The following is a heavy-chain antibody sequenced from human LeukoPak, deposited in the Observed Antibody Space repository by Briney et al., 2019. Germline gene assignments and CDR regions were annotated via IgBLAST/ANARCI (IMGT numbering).Heavy chain of an antibody. Sequence: ASVKVSCKAYGYTFTSYGISWVRQAPGQELEWMGWISAYNGNTNYAQKLQGRVTMTTDTSTSTAYMELRSLRSDDTAVYYCARVPHYSGSGSSGFDYWGQGTLVTVSS. V-gene: IGHV1-18*01. J-gene: IGHJ4*02. CDR3: ARVPHYSGSGSSGFDY. CDR2: ISAYNGNT. CDR1: GYTFTSYG. D-gene: IGHD3-10*01.